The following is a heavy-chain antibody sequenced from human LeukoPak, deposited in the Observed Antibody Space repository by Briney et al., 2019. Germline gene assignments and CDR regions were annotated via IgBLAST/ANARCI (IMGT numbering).Heavy chain of an antibody. J-gene: IGHJ6*03. V-gene: IGHV4-4*07. CDR3: ARVVSWVTTVTGQRHYYMDV. CDR1: GGSISSDY. CDR2: IYTSGST. D-gene: IGHD4-17*01. Sequence: PSETLSXTCTVSGGSISSDYWSWIRQPAGKGLEWIGRIYTSGSTNYNPSLKSRVTISVDTSKNQFSLKMTSVTAADTAMYYCARVVSWVTTVTGQRHYYMDVWGKGTTVTVSS.